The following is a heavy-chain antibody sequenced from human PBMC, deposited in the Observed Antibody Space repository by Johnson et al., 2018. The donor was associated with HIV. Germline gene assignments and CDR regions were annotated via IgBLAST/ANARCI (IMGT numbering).Heavy chain of an antibody. V-gene: IGHV3-66*01. CDR1: GCTFSNYW. D-gene: IGHD3-22*01. CDR3: AIDYPYDRSPRGAFES. Sequence: VQLVESGGGLVQPGGSLRLSCAASGCTFSNYWMTWVRQAPGKGLEWVSVIYSGGSTYYADSVKGRFTISRDNSKNTLYLQMNSLRDEDTAVYYCAIDYPYDRSPRGAFESWGHGTMVTVSS. CDR2: IYSGGST. J-gene: IGHJ3*02.